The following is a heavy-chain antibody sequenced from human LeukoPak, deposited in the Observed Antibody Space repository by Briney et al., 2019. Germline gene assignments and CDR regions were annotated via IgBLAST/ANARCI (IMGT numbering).Heavy chain of an antibody. CDR2: INKDGSEQ. D-gene: IGHD6-13*01. J-gene: IGHJ4*02. V-gene: IGHV3-7*01. CDR1: GFTYSSHW. Sequence: GGSLRLSCAASGFTYSSHWMTWVRQAPGKGPEWVASINKDGSEQYYVDSVKGRFTISRDNAKNSLSLQVSSLRAEDTAVYYCTRGGATSSWYWFFWGQGTLVTVSS. CDR3: TRGGATSSWYWFF.